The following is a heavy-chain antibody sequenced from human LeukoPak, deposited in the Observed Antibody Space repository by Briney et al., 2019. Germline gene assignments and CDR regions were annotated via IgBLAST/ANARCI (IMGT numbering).Heavy chain of an antibody. D-gene: IGHD2-15*01. J-gene: IGHJ4*02. CDR1: GFPFDDYA. Sequence: SLRLSFAASGFPFDDYAMHWVRQAPGKGLGGVSGISWNSGSIGYADSVKGRFTISRDNAKNSLYLQMNSLRAEDTALYYCAKDSVVGAADYWGQGTLVTVSS. CDR2: ISWNSGSI. CDR3: AKDSVVGAADY. V-gene: IGHV3-9*01.